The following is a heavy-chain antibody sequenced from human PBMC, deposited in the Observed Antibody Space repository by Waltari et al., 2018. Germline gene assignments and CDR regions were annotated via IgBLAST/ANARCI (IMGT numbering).Heavy chain of an antibody. CDR2: IGGRGVSS. CDR3: AKRPARNYYTTTGYYPFDY. V-gene: IGHV3-23*01. J-gene: IGHJ4*02. D-gene: IGHD3-22*01. Sequence: EVQLLESGGGLVQPGGSLRLSCAASGFTFSDYAMSWVRPAPGKGLQWVSSIGGRGVSSFYADSVKGRFTISRDNSKNTLYLQMNSLRAEDTAVYYCAKRPARNYYTTTGYYPFDYWGQGTLVTVSS. CDR1: GFTFSDYA.